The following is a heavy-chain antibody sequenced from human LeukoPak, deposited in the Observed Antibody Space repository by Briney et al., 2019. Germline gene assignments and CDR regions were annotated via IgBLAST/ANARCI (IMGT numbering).Heavy chain of an antibody. D-gene: IGHD6-19*01. J-gene: IGHJ4*02. V-gene: IGHV3-48*03. CDR3: AKAPVAPKYYFDY. CDR2: ISSSGNTI. CDR1: GFTFSSYE. Sequence: PGGSLRLSCAASGFTFSSYEMNWVRQAPGEGLEWVSYISSSGNTIYYADSVKGRFTISRDNAKNSLYLQMNSLRAEDTAVYYCAKAPVAPKYYFDYWGQGTLVTVSS.